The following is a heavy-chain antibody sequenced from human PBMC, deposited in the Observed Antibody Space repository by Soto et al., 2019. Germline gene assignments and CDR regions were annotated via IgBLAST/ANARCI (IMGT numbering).Heavy chain of an antibody. CDR3: ARVAGSPDY. CDR2: LNPKSGVT. D-gene: IGHD1-26*01. Sequence: ASVKVSCKASGYTFTTYDFNWVRQAPGQGLEWMGWLNPKSGVTGSAQKFQGRVTMTRDSSISTVYMELSSLRSEDTTVYYCARVAGSPDYRSQGTMVTVSS. J-gene: IGHJ4*02. CDR1: GYTFTTYD. V-gene: IGHV1-8*01.